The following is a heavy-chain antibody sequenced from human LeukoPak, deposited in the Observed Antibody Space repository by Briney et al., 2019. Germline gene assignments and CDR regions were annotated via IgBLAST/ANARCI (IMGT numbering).Heavy chain of an antibody. V-gene: IGHV3-30*03. J-gene: IGHJ4*02. D-gene: IGHD6-13*01. CDR2: ISYDTTNK. CDR3: ARDQDVAAAGTWGSIDY. CDR1: GFTFSNYG. Sequence: GGSLRLSCAASGFTFSNYGIHWVRQAPGKGLEWVVVISYDTTNKYYTDSVKGRFTISRDNSKNTLYLQMNSLRAEDTAVYYCARDQDVAAAGTWGSIDYWGQGTLVTVSS.